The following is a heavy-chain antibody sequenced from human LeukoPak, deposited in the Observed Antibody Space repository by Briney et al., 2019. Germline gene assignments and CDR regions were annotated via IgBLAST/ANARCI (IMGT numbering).Heavy chain of an antibody. CDR3: ARIQRQQLRIFDY. J-gene: IGHJ4*02. D-gene: IGHD6-13*01. CDR2: IYASGTN. V-gene: IGHV4-4*07. CDR1: RGSLSSYH. Sequence: SETLFLAFSVYRGSLSSYHCGSVRQPAGRVLEWVGRIYASGTNNYKPSLKSRVTMSVDTSKNQFSLKLSSVTAADTAVYYCARIQRQQLRIFDYWGQGTLVTVSS.